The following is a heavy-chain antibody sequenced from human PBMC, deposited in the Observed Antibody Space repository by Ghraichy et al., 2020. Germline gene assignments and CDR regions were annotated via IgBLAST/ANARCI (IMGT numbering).Heavy chain of an antibody. J-gene: IGHJ6*02. CDR1: GFTFSSYA. CDR2: ISGSGGNT. D-gene: IGHD4-17*01. V-gene: IGHV3-23*01. Sequence: GGSLRLSCAASGFTFSSYAMSWVRQAPGKGLEWVSGISGSGGNTYYADSVKGRFTISRDSTKNTLYLQINSLRAEDTAVYYCAKETTVTQPSYYYAMDVWGQGTTVTVSS. CDR3: AKETTVTQPSYYYAMDV.